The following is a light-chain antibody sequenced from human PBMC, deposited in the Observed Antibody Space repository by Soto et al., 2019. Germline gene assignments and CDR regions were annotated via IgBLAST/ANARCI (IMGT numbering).Light chain of an antibody. CDR2: GAS. Sequence: EIVLTQSPGTLSLSPGERATLSCRASQSVDGTFLVWYQHKPGQAPRLLIYGASTRATGVPDRFSGSASGRDFTLTINRLEPEDFVMYYCQHYGNSRYTFGQGTKLEIK. V-gene: IGKV3-20*01. CDR1: QSVDGTF. CDR3: QHYGNSRYT. J-gene: IGKJ2*01.